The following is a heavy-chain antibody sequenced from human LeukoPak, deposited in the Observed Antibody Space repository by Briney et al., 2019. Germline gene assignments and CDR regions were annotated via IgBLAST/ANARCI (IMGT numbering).Heavy chain of an antibody. Sequence: ASVKVSCKISGYTLNDISVHWVRQPPGKGLEWMGGVDPDDGQRVYAQRFQGRVTMTEDTSTNTAYMELSRLRSEDTAVYFFAAVSGHYTLLDAWGQGALVTVST. V-gene: IGHV1-24*01. J-gene: IGHJ5*02. D-gene: IGHD4-11*01. CDR1: GYTLNDIS. CDR2: VDPDDGQR. CDR3: AAVSGHYTLLDA.